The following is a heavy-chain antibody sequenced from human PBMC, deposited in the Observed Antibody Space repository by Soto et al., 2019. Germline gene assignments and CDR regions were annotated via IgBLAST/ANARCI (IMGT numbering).Heavy chain of an antibody. CDR3: VRTAREGAVAPHWFDR. CDR1: GASIRSTDYY. J-gene: IGHJ5*02. Sequence: SETLSLTCTVSGASIRSTDYYWSWIRQALGKGLEWIGYVYYTGSTYYNPSLMSRLTISVDTSKNQFSLKLTSVTAAETAVYYCVRTAREGAVAPHWFDRWGQGTQVTVSS. D-gene: IGHD2-21*02. CDR2: VYYTGST. V-gene: IGHV4-30-4*01.